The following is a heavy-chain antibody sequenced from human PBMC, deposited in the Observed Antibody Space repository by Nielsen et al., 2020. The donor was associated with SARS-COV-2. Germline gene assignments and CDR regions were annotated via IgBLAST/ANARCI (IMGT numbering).Heavy chain of an antibody. CDR3: ARVPFYGDYLFDY. V-gene: IGHV3-74*01. Sequence: GESLKISCAASAFTFSTYWMHWVRQAPGKGLVWVSRINSDGGSTSYADSVKGRFTISRDNAKNSLYLQMNSLRAEDTAVYYCARVPFYGDYLFDYWGQGTLVTVSS. D-gene: IGHD4-17*01. J-gene: IGHJ4*02. CDR2: INSDGGST. CDR1: AFTFSTYW.